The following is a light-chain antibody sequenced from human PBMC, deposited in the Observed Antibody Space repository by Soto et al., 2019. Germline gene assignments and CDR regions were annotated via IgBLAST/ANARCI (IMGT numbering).Light chain of an antibody. CDR1: QSVSSN. CDR2: DAS. V-gene: IGKV3D-15*01. CDR3: QHYNSYSEA. Sequence: ETVMTQSPATLSVSPGERATLSCRASQSVSSNLAWYQQKPGQAPRLLIYDASSRATGVPDRFSGSGSGTHFTLTISSLQPDDFATYYCQHYNSYSEAFGQGTKVDIK. J-gene: IGKJ1*01.